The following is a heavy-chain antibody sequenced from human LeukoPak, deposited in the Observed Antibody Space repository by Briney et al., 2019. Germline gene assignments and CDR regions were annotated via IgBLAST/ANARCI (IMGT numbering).Heavy chain of an antibody. Sequence: SVKVSCKASGGTFSSYAISWVRQAPGQGLEWMGGIIPIFGAANYAQKFQGRVTITADESTSTAYMELSSLRSEDTAVYYCARTKAIGYGDYVDWGQGTLVTVSS. CDR2: IIPIFGAA. D-gene: IGHD4-17*01. J-gene: IGHJ4*02. V-gene: IGHV1-69*13. CDR3: ARTKAIGYGDYVD. CDR1: GGTFSSYA.